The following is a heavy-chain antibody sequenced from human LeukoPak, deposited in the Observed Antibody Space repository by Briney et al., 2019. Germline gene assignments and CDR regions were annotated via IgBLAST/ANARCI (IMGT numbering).Heavy chain of an antibody. CDR2: ISYDGSNK. D-gene: IGHD2-2*01. V-gene: IGHV3-30*04. J-gene: IGHJ6*02. CDR1: GFTFSSCA. CDR3: ARADLPAAIGYYYYGMDV. Sequence: GGSLRLSCAASGFTFSSCAMHWVRQAPGKGLEWVAVISYDGSNKYYADSVKGRFTISRDNSKNTLYLQMNSLKAEDTAVYYCARADLPAAIGYYYYGMDVWGQGTTVTVSS.